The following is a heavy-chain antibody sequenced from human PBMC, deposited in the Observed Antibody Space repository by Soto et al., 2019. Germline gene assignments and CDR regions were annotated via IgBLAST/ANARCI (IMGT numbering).Heavy chain of an antibody. V-gene: IGHV3-23*01. CDR2: ISGSGGST. J-gene: IGHJ4*02. CDR1: GFTFSSYA. Sequence: EVQLLESGGGLVQHGGSLRLSCAASGFTFSSYAMSWVRQAPGKGLEWVSAISGSGGSTYYADSVKGRFTISRDNSKNTLYLQMNSLRAEDTAVYYCAKDPDSSGWYDPLGGQGTLVTVSS. CDR3: AKDPDSSGWYDPL. D-gene: IGHD6-19*01.